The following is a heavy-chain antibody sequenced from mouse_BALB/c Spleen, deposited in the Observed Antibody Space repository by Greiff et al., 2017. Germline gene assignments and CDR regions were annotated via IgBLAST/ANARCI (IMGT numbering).Heavy chain of an antibody. J-gene: IGHJ2*01. CDR3: ASSYTTVVATPLDY. CDR2: IDPFNGGT. V-gene: IGHV1S135*01. Sequence: LEESGPELMKPGASVKISCKASGYSFTSYYMHWVKQSHGKSLEWIGYIDPFNGGTSYNQKFKGKATLTVDKSSSTAYMHLSSLTSEDSAVYYCASSYTTVVATPLDYWGQGTTLTVSS. CDR1: GYSFTSYY. D-gene: IGHD1-1*01.